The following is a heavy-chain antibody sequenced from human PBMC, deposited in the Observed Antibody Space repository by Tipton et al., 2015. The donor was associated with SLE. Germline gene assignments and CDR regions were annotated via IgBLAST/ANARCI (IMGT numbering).Heavy chain of an antibody. J-gene: IGHJ4*02. CDR1: GFTYSGYA. V-gene: IGHV3-30*02. D-gene: IGHD3-16*01. CDR3: AGGTGAYFDH. CDR2: IRADGSNK. Sequence: SLRLSCAASGFTYSGYAMHWVRQAPGKGLEWVAFIRADGSNKDYADSVKGRFTISRDNSKNTRYLQMNRLRGEDTAVYYCAGGTGAYFDHWGQGTLVTVSS.